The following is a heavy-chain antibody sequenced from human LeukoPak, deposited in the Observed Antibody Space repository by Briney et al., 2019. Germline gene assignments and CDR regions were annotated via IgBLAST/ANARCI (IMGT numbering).Heavy chain of an antibody. CDR3: ASGQRWSAYYYDY. V-gene: IGHV3-74*01. D-gene: IGHD3-3*01. CDR2: IHSDGCST. Sequence: PGGSLRLSCAASGFTLSNFWMHWVRQAPGKGLVWVSRIHSDGCSTSYADSVKGRFTISRDNAKNTLYLQTNSLRAEDTAVYYCASGQRWSAYYYDYWGQGTLVTVSS. CDR1: GFTLSNFW. J-gene: IGHJ4*01.